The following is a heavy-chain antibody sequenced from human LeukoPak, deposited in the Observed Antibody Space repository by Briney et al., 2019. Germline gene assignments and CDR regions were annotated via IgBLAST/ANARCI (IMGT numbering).Heavy chain of an antibody. D-gene: IGHD3-3*01. CDR1: GGSISSYY. Sequence: SETLSLTCTVSGGSISSYYWSWIRQPPGKGLEWIGYIYYSGSTNYNPSLKSRVTISVDTSKNQFSLKLSSVTAADTAVYYCARVYYDFWSGYPTPAPTNWFDPWGQGTLVTVSS. V-gene: IGHV4-59*01. CDR2: IYYSGST. J-gene: IGHJ5*02. CDR3: ARVYYDFWSGYPTPAPTNWFDP.